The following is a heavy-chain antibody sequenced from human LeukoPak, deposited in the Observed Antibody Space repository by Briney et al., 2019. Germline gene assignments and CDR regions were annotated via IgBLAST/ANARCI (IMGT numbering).Heavy chain of an antibody. Sequence: SETLSLTCTVSGGSISSSSYYWGWIRQPPGKGLEWIGSIYYSGSTYYNPSLKSRVTISVDTSKNQFSLKLSSVTAADTAVYYCASDSSGWGAFDYWGQGTLVTVS. D-gene: IGHD6-19*01. V-gene: IGHV4-39*01. CDR1: GGSISSSSYY. J-gene: IGHJ4*02. CDR3: ASDSSGWGAFDY. CDR2: IYYSGST.